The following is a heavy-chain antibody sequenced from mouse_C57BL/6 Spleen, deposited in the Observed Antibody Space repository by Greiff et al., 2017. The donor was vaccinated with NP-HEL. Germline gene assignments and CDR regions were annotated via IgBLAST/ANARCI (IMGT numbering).Heavy chain of an antibody. D-gene: IGHD1-1*01. CDR1: GFSLTSYG. CDR2: IWGVGST. Sequence: VQLVESGPGLVAPSQSLSITCTVSGFSLTSYGVDWVRQSPGKGLEWLGVIWGVGSTNYNSALKSRLSISKDNSKSQVFLKMNSLQTDDTAMYYCAISGYGSSYDYAMDYWGQGTSVTVSS. V-gene: IGHV2-6*01. J-gene: IGHJ4*01. CDR3: AISGYGSSYDYAMDY.